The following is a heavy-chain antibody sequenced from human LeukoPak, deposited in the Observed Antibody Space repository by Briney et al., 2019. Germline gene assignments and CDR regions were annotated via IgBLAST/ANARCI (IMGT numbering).Heavy chain of an antibody. CDR3: TRVLSDYDSSGFAFDI. D-gene: IGHD3-22*01. V-gene: IGHV3-49*04. J-gene: IGHJ3*02. CDR1: GFTFGDYA. CDR2: IRSKAYGGTT. Sequence: GGSLRLSCTASGFTFGDYAMSWVRQAPGKGLEWVGFIRSKAYGGTTEYAASVKGRFTISRDDSKSIAYLQMNSLKTEDTAVYYCTRVLSDYDSSGFAFDIWGQGTMVTVSS.